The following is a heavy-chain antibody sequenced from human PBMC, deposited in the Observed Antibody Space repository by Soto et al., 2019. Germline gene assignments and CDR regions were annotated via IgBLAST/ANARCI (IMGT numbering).Heavy chain of an antibody. J-gene: IGHJ4*02. V-gene: IGHV1-18*01. CDR3: ARASAYSTPXXXXN. CDR2: ISGFNGNT. CDR1: GYTFSRYG. D-gene: IGHD6-13*01. Sequence: QVQLVQSGAEVKKPGASVRVSCKASGYTFSRYGISWVRQAPGQGLEWMGWISGFNGNTKESEKLQGRVTLTTDTAANTAHMELSGXRSDDTAVYYCARASAYSTPXXXXNWXQG.